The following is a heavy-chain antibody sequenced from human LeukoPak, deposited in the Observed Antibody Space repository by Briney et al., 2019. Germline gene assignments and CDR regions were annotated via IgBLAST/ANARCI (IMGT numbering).Heavy chain of an antibody. D-gene: IGHD5-24*01. Sequence: GGSLRLSCAASGFTFSSYEMNWVRQAPGKGLEWVSYISSSGSTIYYADSVKGRFTISRDNAKNSLYLQMNSLRAEDTAVYYCASYPDDGYNWIYFDYWGQGTLVTVSS. CDR3: ASYPDDGYNWIYFDY. CDR1: GFTFSSYE. V-gene: IGHV3-48*03. CDR2: ISSSGSTI. J-gene: IGHJ4*02.